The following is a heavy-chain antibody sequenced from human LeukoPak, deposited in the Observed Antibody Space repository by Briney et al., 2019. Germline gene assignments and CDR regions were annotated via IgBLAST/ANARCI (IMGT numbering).Heavy chain of an antibody. J-gene: IGHJ5*02. CDR2: IYYSGST. Sequence: PSETLSLTCTVSGGSISSGDYYWSWIRQPPGKGLEWIGYIYYSGSTNYNPSLKSRVTISIGTSKNQFSLKVSSVTAADTAVYYCARGYDILTGYTSWGQGTLVTVSS. D-gene: IGHD3-9*01. CDR1: GGSISSGDYY. CDR3: ARGYDILTGYTS. V-gene: IGHV4-61*08.